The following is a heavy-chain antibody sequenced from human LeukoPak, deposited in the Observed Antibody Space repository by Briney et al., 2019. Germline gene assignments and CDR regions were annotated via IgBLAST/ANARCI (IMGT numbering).Heavy chain of an antibody. J-gene: IGHJ4*02. Sequence: RASVKVSCKASGYTFTSYYMHWVRQAPGQGLEWMGIINPSGGSTSYAQKFQGRVTMTRDTSTSTVYMELSSLRSEDTAVYYCARGLGYCRSTNCYFDYWGQGTLVTVSS. CDR1: GYTFTSYY. CDR2: INPSGGST. V-gene: IGHV1-46*01. D-gene: IGHD2-2*01. CDR3: ARGLGYCRSTNCYFDY.